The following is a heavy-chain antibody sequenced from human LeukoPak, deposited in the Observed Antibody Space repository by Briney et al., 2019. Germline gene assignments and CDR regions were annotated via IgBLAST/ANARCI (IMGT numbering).Heavy chain of an antibody. Sequence: RASETLSLTCTVSGGSISSYYWSWIRQPPGKGLEWIGYIYYSGSTNYNPSLKSRVTISVDTSKNQFSLKLSSVTAADTAVYYCARSPQIWFGELLYLFDYWGQGTLVTVSS. CDR2: IYYSGST. CDR3: ARSPQIWFGELLYLFDY. J-gene: IGHJ4*02. CDR1: GGSISSYY. V-gene: IGHV4-59*01. D-gene: IGHD3-10*01.